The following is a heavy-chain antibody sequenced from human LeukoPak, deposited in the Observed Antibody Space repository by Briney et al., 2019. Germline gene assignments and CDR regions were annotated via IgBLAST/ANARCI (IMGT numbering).Heavy chain of an antibody. CDR1: GGSISSGGYS. J-gene: IGHJ4*02. CDR3: ARDISGGSYYFDY. V-gene: IGHV4-30-2*01. CDR2: IYHSGST. D-gene: IGHD2-15*01. Sequence: SQTLSLTCAVSGGSISSGGYSWSWIRQPPGKGLEWIGYIYHSGSTYYNPSLKSRATISVDRSKNQFSLKLSSVTAADTAVYYCARDISGGSYYFDYWGQGTLVTVSS.